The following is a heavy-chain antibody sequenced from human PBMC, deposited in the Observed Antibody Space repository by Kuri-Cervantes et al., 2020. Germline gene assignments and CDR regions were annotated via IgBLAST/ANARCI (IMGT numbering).Heavy chain of an antibody. V-gene: IGHV3-7*01. J-gene: IGHJ4*02. Sequence: GGSLRLSCAASGFTFSSYWMSWVRQAPGKGLEWVANIKQDGSEKYYADSVKGRFTISRDDSKNTLYLQMNSLRAEDTAVYYCARDPDAYTTHFPPEYWGQGTLVTVSS. CDR2: IKQDGSEK. D-gene: IGHD2/OR15-2a*01. CDR3: ARDPDAYTTHFPPEY. CDR1: GFTFSSYW.